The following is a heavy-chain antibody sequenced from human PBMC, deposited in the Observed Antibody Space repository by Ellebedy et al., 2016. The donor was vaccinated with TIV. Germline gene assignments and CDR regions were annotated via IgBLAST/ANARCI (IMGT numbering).Heavy chain of an antibody. J-gene: IGHJ6*02. CDR2: IIPIFGTA. Sequence: SVKVSXXASGGTFSSYAISWVRQAPGQGLEWMGGIIPIFGTANYAQKFQGRVTITADKSTSTAYMELSSLRSEDTAVYYCARGRGITGTTEYYYGMDVWGQGTTVTVSS. V-gene: IGHV1-69*06. CDR1: GGTFSSYA. CDR3: ARGRGITGTTEYYYGMDV. D-gene: IGHD1-20*01.